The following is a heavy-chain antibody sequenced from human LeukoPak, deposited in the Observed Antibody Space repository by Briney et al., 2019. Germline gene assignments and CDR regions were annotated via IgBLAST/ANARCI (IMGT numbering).Heavy chain of an antibody. J-gene: IGHJ4*02. Sequence: PGGSLRLSCAASGFTFSSYSMNWVRQALGKGLEWVSSISSSSSYIYYADSVKGRFTISRDNAKNSLYLQMNSLRAEDTAVYYCAREGCSGGSCYSDYWGQGTLVTVSS. D-gene: IGHD2-15*01. CDR1: GFTFSSYS. CDR3: AREGCSGGSCYSDY. CDR2: ISSSSSYI. V-gene: IGHV3-21*01.